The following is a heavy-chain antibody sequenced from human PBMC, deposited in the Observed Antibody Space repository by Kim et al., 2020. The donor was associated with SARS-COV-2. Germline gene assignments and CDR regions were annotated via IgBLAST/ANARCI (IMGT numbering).Heavy chain of an antibody. V-gene: IGHV3-21*06. Sequence: YSDSLRGGFTISKDNARNVLYLQMDSLRAEDTAIYYCVTDTALRDGFDTYWGQGTLVTVSS. CDR3: VTDTALRDGFDTY. J-gene: IGHJ4*02. D-gene: IGHD5-12*01.